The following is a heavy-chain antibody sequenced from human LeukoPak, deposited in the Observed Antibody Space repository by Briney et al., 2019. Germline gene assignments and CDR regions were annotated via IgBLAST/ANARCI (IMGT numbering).Heavy chain of an antibody. CDR1: GGSISSSSYY. CDR2: IYYSGST. J-gene: IGHJ4*02. Sequence: NPSETLSLTCTVSGGSISSSSYYWGWIRQPPGKGLEWIGYIYYSGSTNYNPSLKSRVTISVDTSKNQFSLKLSSVTAADTAVYYCARQRFSLYYFDYWGQGTLVTVSS. D-gene: IGHD2-15*01. V-gene: IGHV4-61*05. CDR3: ARQRFSLYYFDY.